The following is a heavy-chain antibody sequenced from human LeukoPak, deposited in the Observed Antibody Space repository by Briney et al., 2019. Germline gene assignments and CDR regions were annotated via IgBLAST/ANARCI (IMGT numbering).Heavy chain of an antibody. J-gene: IGHJ6*02. CDR2: IYYSGST. V-gene: IGHV4-59*01. D-gene: IGHD2-15*01. Sequence: SSETLSLTCTVSGGSISSYYWSWIRQPPGKGLEWIGFIYYSGSTNYNPSLKSRVTISVDTSKNQFSLKLSSVTAADTAVYYCARVGRGGASYYYYGMDVWGQGTTVTVSS. CDR1: GGSISSYY. CDR3: ARVGRGGASYYYYGMDV.